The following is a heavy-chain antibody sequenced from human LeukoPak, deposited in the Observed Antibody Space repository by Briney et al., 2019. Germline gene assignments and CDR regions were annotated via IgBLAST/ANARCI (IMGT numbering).Heavy chain of an antibody. D-gene: IGHD2-2*01. CDR3: AKEALGYCSSTSCPYNWFDP. J-gene: IGHJ5*02. CDR1: GFTFNTYS. Sequence: GGSLRLSCAASGFTFNTYSMNWVRLAPGKGLEWVSYISSSGRTVYYADSVKGRVTISRDNAKNSLYLQMNSLRAEDTAVYYCAKEALGYCSSTSCPYNWFDPWGQGTLVTVSS. V-gene: IGHV3-48*04. CDR2: ISSSGRTV.